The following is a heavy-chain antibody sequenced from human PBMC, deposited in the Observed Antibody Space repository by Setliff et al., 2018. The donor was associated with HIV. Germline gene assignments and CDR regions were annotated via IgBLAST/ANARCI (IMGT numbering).Heavy chain of an antibody. D-gene: IGHD6-13*01. CDR3: ARSPSYRSSWEYYFDY. CDR1: GGSISGYH. CDR2: IYTSRGT. J-gene: IGHJ4*02. V-gene: IGHV4-4*09. Sequence: KTSETLPLTCTVSGGSISGYHWNWLRQTPGKGLEWIGYIYTSRGTNYNHSLRTRVIISVDTSNQFSLKLSSVTAADAAVYYCARSPSYRSSWEYYFDYWGQGILVTVSS.